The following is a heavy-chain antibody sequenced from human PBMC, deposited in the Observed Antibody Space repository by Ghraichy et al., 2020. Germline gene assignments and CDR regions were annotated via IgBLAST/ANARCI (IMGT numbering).Heavy chain of an antibody. CDR2: ISGSGGST. V-gene: IGHV3-23*01. J-gene: IGHJ4*02. CDR3: AKRDGYNSGGFDY. CDR1: GFTFSSYA. D-gene: IGHD5-24*01. Sequence: LSLTCAASGFTFSSYAMSWVRQAPGKGLEWVSAISGSGGSTYYADSVKGRFTISRDNSKNTLYLQMNSLRAEDTAVYYCAKRDGYNSGGFDYWGQGTLVTVSS.